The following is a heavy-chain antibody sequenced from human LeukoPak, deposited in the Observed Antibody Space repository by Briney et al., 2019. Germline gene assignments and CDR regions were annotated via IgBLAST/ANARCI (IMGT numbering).Heavy chain of an antibody. CDR3: ARGSSVVGATGDWFDP. CDR2: IIPILGIA. Sequence: SVKVSCKASGGTFSSYAISWVRQAPGQGLEWMGRIIPILGIANYAQKFQGRVTITADKSTSTAYMELSSLRSEDTAVYYCARGSSVVGATGDWFDPWGQGTLVTVSS. D-gene: IGHD1-26*01. J-gene: IGHJ5*02. CDR1: GGTFSSYA. V-gene: IGHV1-69*04.